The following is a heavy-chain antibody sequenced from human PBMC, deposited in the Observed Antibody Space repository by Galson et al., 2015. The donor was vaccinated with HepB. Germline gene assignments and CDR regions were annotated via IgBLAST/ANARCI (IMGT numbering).Heavy chain of an antibody. J-gene: IGHJ4*02. V-gene: IGHV3-66*01. CDR1: GFTVSKNY. Sequence: SLRLSCAASGFTVSKNYMSWLRQAQGKGLEWVSDIYSGDYTYYADSVQGRFTISRDNSENTLYLQMNSLRVEDTAVYYCARENDWSYDYWGQGTLVTVSS. D-gene: IGHD2-21*01. CDR3: ARENDWSYDY. CDR2: IYSGDYT.